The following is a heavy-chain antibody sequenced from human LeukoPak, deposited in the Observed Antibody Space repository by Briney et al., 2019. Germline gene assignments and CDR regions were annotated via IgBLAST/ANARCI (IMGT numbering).Heavy chain of an antibody. D-gene: IGHD5-18*01. Sequence: SVKVPCKASGGTFSSYAISWVRQAPGQGLEWMGGIIPIFGTANYAQKFQGRVTITADESTSTAYMELSSLRSEDTAVYYCARSKRGYSYGYRVLYFDYWGQGTLVTVSS. CDR1: GGTFSSYA. V-gene: IGHV1-69*13. J-gene: IGHJ4*02. CDR3: ARSKRGYSYGYRVLYFDY. CDR2: IIPIFGTA.